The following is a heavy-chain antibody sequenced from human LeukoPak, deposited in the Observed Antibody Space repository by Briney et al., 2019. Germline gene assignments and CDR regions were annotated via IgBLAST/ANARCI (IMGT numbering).Heavy chain of an antibody. CDR1: GYTFTSYA. V-gene: IGHV7-4-1*02. CDR2: INTNTGNP. Sequence: ASVKVSCKASGYTFTSYAMNWVRQAPGQGLEWMGWINTNTGNPTYAQGFTGRFVFSLDTSVSTAYLQISSLKAEDTAVYYCARDRRVYYDFLHWFDPWGQGTLVTVSS. D-gene: IGHD3-3*01. CDR3: ARDRRVYYDFLHWFDP. J-gene: IGHJ5*02.